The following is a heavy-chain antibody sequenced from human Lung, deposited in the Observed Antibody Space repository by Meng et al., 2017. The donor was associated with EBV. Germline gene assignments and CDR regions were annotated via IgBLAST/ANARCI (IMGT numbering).Heavy chain of an antibody. V-gene: IGHV6-1*01. J-gene: IGHJ4*02. Sequence: QVPLQHSGPGLVKPSQTLSIPCAILGDSVSSNSAAWNWIRQSPSRGLEWLGRTYYRSKWYNDYAVSVKSRITINPDTSKNQFSLQLNSVTPEDTAVYYCASSRPLAGNWNYHYWGQGTLVTVSS. CDR2: TYYRSKWYN. CDR1: GDSVSSNSAA. CDR3: ASSRPLAGNWNYHY. D-gene: IGHD1-7*01.